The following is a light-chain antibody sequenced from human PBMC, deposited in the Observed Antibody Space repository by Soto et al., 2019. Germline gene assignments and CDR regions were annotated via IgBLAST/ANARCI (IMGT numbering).Light chain of an antibody. CDR3: QQSHTLPFT. Sequence: DIQMTQSPSFLSASVGDRVTITCRANSSVANYLHWYQQKSGRVPKLLIYAASSLQGGVPSRFSGRESGTDFSLTISSLRLEDFATYFCQQSHTLPFTFGGGTKVEIE. J-gene: IGKJ4*01. V-gene: IGKV1-39*01. CDR1: SSVANY. CDR2: AAS.